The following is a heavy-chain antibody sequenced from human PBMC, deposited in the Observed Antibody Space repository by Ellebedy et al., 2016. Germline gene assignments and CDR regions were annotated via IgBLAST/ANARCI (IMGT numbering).Heavy chain of an antibody. CDR2: IYSGGST. D-gene: IGHD3-10*01. V-gene: IGHV3-66*01. J-gene: IGHJ4*02. CDR1: GFTFSSYS. CDR3: ARDLYGSGTPDY. Sequence: GGSLRLXXAASGFTFSSYSMNWVRQAPGKGLEWVPVIYSGGSTYYADSVKGRFTISRDNSKNTLYLQMNSLRAEDTAVYYCARDLYGSGTPDYWGQGTLVTVSS.